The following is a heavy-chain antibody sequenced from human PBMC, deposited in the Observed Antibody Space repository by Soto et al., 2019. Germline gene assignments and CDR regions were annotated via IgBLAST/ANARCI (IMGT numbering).Heavy chain of an antibody. Sequence: GGSLRLSCGASGFTFSILAMGWVRQAPGKGLEWVSVIDYTGGTTYYTDSVKGRFIISRDNSKKILYLQMNSLRTEDTAIYYCAKDATRTSGWYYFDYWGRGALVTVSS. J-gene: IGHJ4*02. D-gene: IGHD6-19*01. CDR3: AKDATRTSGWYYFDY. CDR1: GFTFSILA. CDR2: IDYTGGTT. V-gene: IGHV3-23*01.